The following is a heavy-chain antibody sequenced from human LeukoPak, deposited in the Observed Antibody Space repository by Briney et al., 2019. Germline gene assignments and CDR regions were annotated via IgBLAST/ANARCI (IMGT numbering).Heavy chain of an antibody. J-gene: IGHJ6*04. CDR1: GFTFSSYA. CDR2: ISYDGSNK. D-gene: IGHD2-15*01. CDR3: ARDLAYCSGGSCYGMDV. V-gene: IGHV3-30*04. Sequence: PGGSLRLSCAASGFTFSSYAMHWVRQAPGKGLEWVAVISYDGSNKYYAGSVKGRFTISRDNSKNTLYLQMNSLRAEDTAVYYCARDLAYCSGGSCYGMDVWGKGTTVTVSS.